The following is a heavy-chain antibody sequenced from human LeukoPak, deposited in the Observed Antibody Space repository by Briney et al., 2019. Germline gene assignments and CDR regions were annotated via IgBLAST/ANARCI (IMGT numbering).Heavy chain of an antibody. CDR1: GGSISSSSYY. J-gene: IGHJ4*02. V-gene: IGHV4-39*07. Sequence: PSETLSLTCTASGGSISSSSYYWGWIRQPPGKGLDWIGNIYYSGSTYYNPSLKSRVTISVDTSKNQFSLKLSSVTAADTAVYYCARGPAAGYYIDYWGQGTLVTVSS. CDR2: IYYSGST. D-gene: IGHD3-9*01. CDR3: ARGPAAGYYIDY.